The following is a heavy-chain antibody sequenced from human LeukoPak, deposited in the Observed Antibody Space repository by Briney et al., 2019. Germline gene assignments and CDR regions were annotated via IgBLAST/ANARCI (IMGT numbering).Heavy chain of an antibody. CDR3: AKDVGRDSGRYYYRY. J-gene: IGHJ4*02. CDR1: GFTFSSYA. Sequence: PGGSLRLSCAASGFTFSSYAMSWVRQAPGKGLEWVSGMSGSGGSPYYADSVKGRFTISRDNSKNTLYLQMNSLRVEDTAVYYCAKDVGRDSGRYYYRYWGQGTLVTVSS. D-gene: IGHD1-26*01. CDR2: MSGSGGSP. V-gene: IGHV3-23*01.